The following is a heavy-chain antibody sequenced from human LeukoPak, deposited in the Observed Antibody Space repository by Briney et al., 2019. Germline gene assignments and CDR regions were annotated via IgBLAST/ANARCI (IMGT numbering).Heavy chain of an antibody. V-gene: IGHV1-46*01. CDR2: INPSGGST. CDR3: ARDGTLPPVSSSQHEGTYGMAV. D-gene: IGHD1-7*01. CDR1: GYTFSRYF. J-gene: IGHJ6*01. Sequence: ASVRPSRKVSGYTFSRYFLHWVRQAPGRGLEWMGTINPSGGSTGYAQKFQGRVTMTRDTSTSTVYMELSSLRSEDTAVYYCARDGTLPPVSSSQHEGTYGMAVWGEGWTLTASS.